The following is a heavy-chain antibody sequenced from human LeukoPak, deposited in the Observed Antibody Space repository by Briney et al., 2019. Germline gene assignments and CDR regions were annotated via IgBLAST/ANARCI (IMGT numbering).Heavy chain of an antibody. J-gene: IGHJ5*02. D-gene: IGHD5-18*01. CDR1: GGSISSYY. CDR2: IYYSGST. Sequence: SETLSLTCTVSGGSISSYYWSWIRQPPGKGLEWIEYIYYSGSTNYNPSLKSRVTISVDTSKNQFSLKLSSVTAADTAVYYCARGGQLWLSWFDPWGQGTLVTVSS. CDR3: ARGGQLWLSWFDP. V-gene: IGHV4-59*01.